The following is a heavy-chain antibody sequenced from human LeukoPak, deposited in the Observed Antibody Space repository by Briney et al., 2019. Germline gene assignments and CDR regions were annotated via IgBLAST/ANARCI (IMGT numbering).Heavy chain of an antibody. V-gene: IGHV4-59*08. J-gene: IGHJ4*02. D-gene: IGHD7-27*01. CDR3: ARRISTGEVDY. Sequence: SETLSLTCTVSGGSISSYYWSWIRQPPGKGLGWIGYIYYSGSTNYNPSLKGRVTISVDTSKNQFSLKLSSVTAADTAVYYCARRISTGEVDYWGQGTLVTVSS. CDR2: IYYSGST. CDR1: GGSISSYY.